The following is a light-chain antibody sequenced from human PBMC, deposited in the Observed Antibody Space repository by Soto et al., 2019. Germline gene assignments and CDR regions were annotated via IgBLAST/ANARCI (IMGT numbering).Light chain of an antibody. CDR3: QQRSNWPPWT. CDR1: QRVSGY. Sequence: ESVLTQSPATLSLSPGERATLSCRASQRVSGYCVWYQHKPSQAPRFLIYDTTNRATGIPASFSGSGSGTDFTLTISSLAPEDFAAYYCQQRSNWPPWTFGQGTKVDIK. CDR2: DTT. V-gene: IGKV3-11*01. J-gene: IGKJ1*01.